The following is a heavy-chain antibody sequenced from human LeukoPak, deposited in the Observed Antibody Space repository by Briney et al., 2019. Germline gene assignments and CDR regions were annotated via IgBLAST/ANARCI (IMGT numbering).Heavy chain of an antibody. D-gene: IGHD2-2*02. J-gene: IGHJ5*02. V-gene: IGHV3-23*01. CDR1: GFIFNNYA. Sequence: PGGSLRLSCAVSGFIFNNYAMSWVRQAPGKGLEWVSSISGGGDNTYYADSVKGRFTISRDNSKNTLYLQMNSLRAEDTAVYYCAKDDEGSSSSPSCYKWFDPWGQGTLVTVSS. CDR2: ISGGGDNT. CDR3: AKDDEGSSSSPSCYKWFDP.